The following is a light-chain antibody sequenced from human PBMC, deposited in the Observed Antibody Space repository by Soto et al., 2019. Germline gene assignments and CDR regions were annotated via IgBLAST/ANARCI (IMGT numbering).Light chain of an antibody. Sequence: EVVMTQSPATLSVSPGERATLSCRASQSVSSNLAWYQQKPGQAPRLLISGASNRATGIPARFSGSGSGTEFSLIISSLQSEDFAVYYRLQYNNWPRTFGGGTTVEIK. CDR2: GAS. V-gene: IGKV3-15*01. J-gene: IGKJ4*01. CDR1: QSVSSN. CDR3: LQYNNWPRT.